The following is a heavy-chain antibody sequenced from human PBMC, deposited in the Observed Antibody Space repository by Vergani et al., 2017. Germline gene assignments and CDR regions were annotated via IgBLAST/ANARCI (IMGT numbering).Heavy chain of an antibody. D-gene: IGHD3-16*02. CDR2: IDWDDDK. Sequence: QVTLRESGPALVKPTQTLTLTCTFSGFSLSTSGMCVSWIRQPPGKALEWLALIDWDDDKYYSTSLKTRLTISKDTSKNQVVLTMTNMDPVDTATYYCARIRXDYVWGSYRYPGGAFDIWGQGTMVTVSS. CDR3: ARIRXDYVWGSYRYPGGAFDI. CDR1: GFSLSTSGMC. J-gene: IGHJ3*02. V-gene: IGHV2-70*01.